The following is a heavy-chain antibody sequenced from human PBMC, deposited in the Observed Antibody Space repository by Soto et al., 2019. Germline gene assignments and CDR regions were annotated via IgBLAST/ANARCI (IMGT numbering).Heavy chain of an antibody. V-gene: IGHV1-46*01. CDR2: INPSGGST. J-gene: IGHJ4*02. CDR3: ARAPALDIVATAFDC. D-gene: IGHD5-12*01. Sequence: AAVKVSCTSSGYTFTSYYMHWVRQAPGQGLEWMGIINPSGGSTSYAQKFQGRVTMTRDTSTSTVYMELSSLRSEDTAVYYCARAPALDIVATAFDCWGQGTLVTVSS. CDR1: GYTFTSYY.